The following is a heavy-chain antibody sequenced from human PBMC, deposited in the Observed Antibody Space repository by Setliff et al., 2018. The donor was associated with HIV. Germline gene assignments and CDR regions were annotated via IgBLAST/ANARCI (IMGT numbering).Heavy chain of an antibody. D-gene: IGHD3-10*01. Sequence: SVKVSCKASGDNFNNVALNWVRQAPGQGLEWMGGILPIFGSTDYAQKFQGRLTITAVQSQNTVYMELSSLRSDDTAVYYCTNRGGSGTNVGNWFDPWGQGTLVTVPQ. CDR2: ILPIFGST. CDR3: TNRGGSGTNVGNWFDP. CDR1: GDNFNNVA. V-gene: IGHV1-69*13. J-gene: IGHJ5*02.